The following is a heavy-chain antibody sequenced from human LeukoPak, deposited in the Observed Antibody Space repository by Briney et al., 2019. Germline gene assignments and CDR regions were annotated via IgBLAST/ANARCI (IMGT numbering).Heavy chain of an antibody. CDR1: GYTFTSYA. Sequence: ASVKVSCKASGYTFTSYAMHWVRQAPGQRLEWMGRINAGNGNTKYSQKFQGRVTITRDTSASTAYMELSSLRSEDTAVYYCARGSGETGYFDYWGQGTLVTVSS. V-gene: IGHV1-3*01. CDR3: ARGSGETGYFDY. CDR2: INAGNGNT. D-gene: IGHD1-14*01. J-gene: IGHJ4*02.